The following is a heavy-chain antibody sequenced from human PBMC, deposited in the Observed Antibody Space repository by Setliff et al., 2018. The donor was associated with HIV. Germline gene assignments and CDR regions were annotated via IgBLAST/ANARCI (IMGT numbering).Heavy chain of an antibody. D-gene: IGHD3-16*02. V-gene: IGHV4-39*01. CDR3: ARRAESNTTWFSSLYSYDMDV. Sequence: PSETLSLTCSVSGVSFSTNMSYWGWIRQPPGKGLEWVGSVYFSGDIFYNPSLGSRVTISLDSSKNQLSLRLKSVTTADTAVYFCARRAESNTTWFSSLYSYDMDVWGQGTTVTVSS. CDR1: GVSFSTNMSY. CDR2: VYFSGDI. J-gene: IGHJ6*02.